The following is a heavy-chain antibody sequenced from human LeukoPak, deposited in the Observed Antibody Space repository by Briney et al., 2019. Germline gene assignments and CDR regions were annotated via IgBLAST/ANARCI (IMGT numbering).Heavy chain of an antibody. Sequence: GGSLRLSCAASGFSFSDYYMSWIRQAPGKGLEWVSYISSSGSTIYYADSVKGRFTIFRDNARNILYLQMNSLRVEDTAIYYCVRGTNDWTGIDYWGQGILVTVSS. J-gene: IGHJ4*02. CDR2: ISSSGSTI. D-gene: IGHD1-1*01. V-gene: IGHV3-11*01. CDR1: GFSFSDYY. CDR3: VRGTNDWTGIDY.